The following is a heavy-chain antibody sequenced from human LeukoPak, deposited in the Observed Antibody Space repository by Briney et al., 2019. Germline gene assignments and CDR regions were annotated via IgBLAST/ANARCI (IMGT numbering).Heavy chain of an antibody. V-gene: IGHV3-74*03. CDR3: ARDGSGIGNYFDY. CDR1: GFTFNDYW. J-gene: IGHJ4*02. D-gene: IGHD3-10*01. CDR2: IKTDGSAM. Sequence: PGGSLRLSCVGSGFTFNDYWIHWVRQAPGKGLVWVSAIKTDGSAMQYADSVKGRFAISRDNAKNTVYLQMNSLRAEDTAVYYCARDGSGIGNYFDYWGQGTLVTVSS.